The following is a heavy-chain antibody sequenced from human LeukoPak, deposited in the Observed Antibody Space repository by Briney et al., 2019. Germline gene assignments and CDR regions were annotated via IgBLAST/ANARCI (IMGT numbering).Heavy chain of an antibody. CDR2: ISAYNGNT. D-gene: IGHD2-15*01. J-gene: IGHJ4*02. CDR3: ARWDRSTAATFDF. V-gene: IGHV1-18*01. Sequence: ASVKVSCKASGYTFTNYGFNWVRQAPGQGLEWMRWISAYNGNTNYAQKVQGRVTMTTDTSTNTAYMELRSLRSDDTAVYYCARWDRSTAATFDFWGQGTPVTVSS. CDR1: GYTFTNYG.